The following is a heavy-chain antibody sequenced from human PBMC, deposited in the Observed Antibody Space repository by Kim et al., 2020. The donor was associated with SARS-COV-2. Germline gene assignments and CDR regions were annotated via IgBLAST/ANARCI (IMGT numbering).Heavy chain of an antibody. Sequence: GGSLRLSCAASGFTFSTYAMYWVRQAPDKGLEWVAVISDDESKKYYADSVKGRFTISRDNSKNTLYLQMNSLKAEDTAVYYCAKAFVRGDNCCYYGMDV. CDR3: AKAFVRGDNCCYYGMDV. V-gene: IGHV3-30*18. D-gene: IGHD5-12*01. J-gene: IGHJ6*01. CDR1: GFTFSTYA. CDR2: ISDDESKK.